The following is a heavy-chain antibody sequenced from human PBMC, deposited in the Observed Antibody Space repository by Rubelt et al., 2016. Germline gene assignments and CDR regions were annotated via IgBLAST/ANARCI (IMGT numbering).Heavy chain of an antibody. CDR3: ARGKVGGAACWLDP. D-gene: IGHD1-26*01. J-gene: IGHJ5*02. V-gene: IGHV4-59*09. Sequence: NPSLKSRLTISVDTSKNQFSLNLRSLSAADTAIYYCARGKVGGAACWLDPWGPGILVTVSS.